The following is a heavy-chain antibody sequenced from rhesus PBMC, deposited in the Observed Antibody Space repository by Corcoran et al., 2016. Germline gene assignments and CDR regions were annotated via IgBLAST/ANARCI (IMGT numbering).Heavy chain of an antibody. CDR1: GYTFTELS. V-gene: IGHV1-156*01. J-gene: IGHJ4*01. D-gene: IGHD3-34*01. CDR2: IDPVYGEI. CDR3: ATPVSWGAAFDY. Sequence: EVQLVQSGAEVKKPGASVKVSCKVSGYTFTELSMHWVRQAPGKGLEWMGGIDPVYGEIIHAWKFQGRVTMTEDTSTDTAYMELSSLRSEDTAVYYCATPVSWGAAFDYWGQGVLVTVSS.